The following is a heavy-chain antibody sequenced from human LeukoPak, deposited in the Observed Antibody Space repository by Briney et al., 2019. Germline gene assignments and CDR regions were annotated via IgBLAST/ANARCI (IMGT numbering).Heavy chain of an antibody. D-gene: IGHD6-19*01. J-gene: IGHJ6*03. CDR2: INPSGGST. V-gene: IGHV1-46*01. CDR3: ARSRGIAVAGTRGYYYMDV. CDR1: GYTFTSYY. Sequence: ASVKVSCKASGYTFTSYYMHWVRQAPGQGLEWMGIINPSGGSTSYAQKFQGRVTMTRDTSTSTVYMELSSLRSEDTAVYYCARSRGIAVAGTRGYYYMDVWGKGTTVTVSS.